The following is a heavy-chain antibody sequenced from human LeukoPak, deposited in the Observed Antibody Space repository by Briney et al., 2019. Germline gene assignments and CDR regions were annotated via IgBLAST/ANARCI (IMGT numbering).Heavy chain of an antibody. CDR1: GGSISSGDYY. Sequence: PSETLSLTCTVSGGSISSGDYYWSWIRQPPGKGLEWIGYIYYSGSTYYNPSLKSRVTISVDTSKNQFSLKLSSVTAADTAVYYCARAPRGNYYDPPYYFDYWGQGTLVTVSS. J-gene: IGHJ4*02. CDR3: ARAPRGNYYDPPYYFDY. V-gene: IGHV4-30-4*01. D-gene: IGHD3-22*01. CDR2: IYYSGST.